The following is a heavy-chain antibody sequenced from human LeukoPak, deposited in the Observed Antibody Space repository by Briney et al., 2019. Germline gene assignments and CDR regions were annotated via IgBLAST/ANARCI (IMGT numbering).Heavy chain of an antibody. CDR3: ARSLSAYTPLAVDY. D-gene: IGHD5-18*01. V-gene: IGHV3-33*01. J-gene: IGHJ4*02. CDR2: IWYDGSNK. CDR1: RFTFSSYG. Sequence: GRSLRLSCAASRFTFSSYGMHWVRQAPNKGLEWVAVIWYDGSNKYYADSVQGRFTISRDNAKNSLSLQMNSLRAEDTAVYYCARSLSAYTPLAVDYWGQGTLVSVSS.